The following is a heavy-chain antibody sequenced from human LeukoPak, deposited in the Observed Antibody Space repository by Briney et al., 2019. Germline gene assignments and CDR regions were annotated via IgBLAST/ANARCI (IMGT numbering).Heavy chain of an antibody. CDR1: GFTFSSYA. J-gene: IGHJ4*02. CDR2: ISGSGDNT. Sequence: GGSLRLSCAASGFTFSSYAMNWVRQAPGKGLEWVSTISGSGDNTYYTDSVKGRFTISRDNAKNTLYLQMNSLRAEDTAVYFCVNGYTYGQYWGQGTLVTVSS. D-gene: IGHD5-18*01. V-gene: IGHV3-23*01. CDR3: VNGYTYGQY.